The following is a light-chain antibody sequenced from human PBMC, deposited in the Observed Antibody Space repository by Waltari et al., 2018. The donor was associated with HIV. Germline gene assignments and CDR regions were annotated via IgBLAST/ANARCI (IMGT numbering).Light chain of an antibody. CDR1: QGIRND. J-gene: IGKJ1*01. CDR3: LQDFNYPRT. CDR2: AAS. V-gene: IGKV1-6*01. Sequence: AIQMTQSPSSLSASVGDRVTITCRASQGIRNDLGWYQQKQGKSPKLLIYAASSLESGVPSRFSGSGSGTVFTLTISSLQPEDFATYYCLQDFNYPRTFGQGTKVEIK.